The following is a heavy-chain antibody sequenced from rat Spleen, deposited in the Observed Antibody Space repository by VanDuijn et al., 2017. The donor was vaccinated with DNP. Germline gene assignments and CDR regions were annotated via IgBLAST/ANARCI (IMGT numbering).Heavy chain of an antibody. J-gene: IGHJ2*01. CDR3: ARDPGGYYFDY. CDR1: GLTFSNYY. Sequence: EVQLVASGGGLVQPGRSLKLSCAASGLTFSNYYMAWVRQAPTKGLEWVASISYEGSGTYYPDSVKGRFTISRDNAKNTLYLQMNSLRSEDTATYYCARDPGGYYFDYWGQGVMVTVSS. V-gene: IGHV5-22*01. CDR2: ISYEGSGT. D-gene: IGHD1-4*01.